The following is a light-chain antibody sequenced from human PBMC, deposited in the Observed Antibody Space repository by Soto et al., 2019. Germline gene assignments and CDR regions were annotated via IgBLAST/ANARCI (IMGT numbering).Light chain of an antibody. CDR3: QQSYSNPKT. J-gene: IGKJ1*01. Sequence: DIQMTQSPSSLSASVGDRVTITCRASQSMSSYLNWYQQKPGKAPKLLIYAASSLQSGLPSRFSGSGSGTDFTLTISSLQPEDFATYYCQQSYSNPKTFGQGTKVEIK. V-gene: IGKV1-39*01. CDR2: AAS. CDR1: QSMSSY.